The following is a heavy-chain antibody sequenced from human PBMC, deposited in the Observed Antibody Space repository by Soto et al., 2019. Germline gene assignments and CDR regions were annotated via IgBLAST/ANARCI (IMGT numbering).Heavy chain of an antibody. CDR2: ISAYNGNT. J-gene: IGHJ4*02. CDR3: ARFGDRRYCSGGSCPYDY. D-gene: IGHD2-15*01. V-gene: IGHV1-18*01. CDR1: GYTFTSYG. Sequence: QVQLVQSGAEVKKPGASVKVSCKASGYTFTSYGISWVRQAPGQGLEWMGWISAYNGNTNYAQKLQGRVTMTTDTSTSKAYMELRSLRSDDTAVYYCARFGDRRYCSGGSCPYDYWGQGTLVTVSS.